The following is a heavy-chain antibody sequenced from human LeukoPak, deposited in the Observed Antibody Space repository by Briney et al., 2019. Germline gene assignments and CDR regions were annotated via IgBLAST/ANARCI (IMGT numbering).Heavy chain of an antibody. D-gene: IGHD3-10*01. CDR2: INPNSGGT. CDR1: GYTFTGYY. CDR3: ATIPLYGSGSYFPDY. J-gene: IGHJ4*02. V-gene: IGHV1-2*02. Sequence: ASVKVSCKASGYTFTGYYMHWLRQAPGQGLEWMGWINPNSGGTNYAQKFQGRVTMTRDTSISTAYMELSRLRSDDTAVYYCATIPLYGSGSYFPDYWGQGTLVTVSS.